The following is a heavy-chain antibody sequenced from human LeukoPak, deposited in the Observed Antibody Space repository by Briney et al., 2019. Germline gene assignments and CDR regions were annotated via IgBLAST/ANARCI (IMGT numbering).Heavy chain of an antibody. CDR1: GFTFSRYS. Sequence: PGGSLRLSCADSGFTFSRYSMNWARQAPGKGLEWVSYISSNSNTIYYADSVKGRFTISRDNGKNSLYLQMNSLRAEDTAVYYCARDLQGSYYYGMDVWGQGITVIVSS. CDR3: ARDLQGSYYYGMDV. J-gene: IGHJ6*02. D-gene: IGHD2-15*01. CDR2: ISSNSNTI. V-gene: IGHV3-48*01.